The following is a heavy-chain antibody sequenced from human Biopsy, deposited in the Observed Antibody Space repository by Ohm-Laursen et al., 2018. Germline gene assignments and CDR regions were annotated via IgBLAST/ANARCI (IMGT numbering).Heavy chain of an antibody. CDR2: MNPNSGNT. V-gene: IGHV1-8*01. CDR3: ARGRNPVWFGEDLDY. J-gene: IGHJ4*02. Sequence: ASVKVSCKASGYTFTSYEINWGRQATGQGLEWMGWMNPNSGNTGYAQKFQGRVTMTRNTSIGTAYMELSSLRSEDTAVYYCARGRNPVWFGEDLDYWGQGTLVTVSS. D-gene: IGHD3-10*01. CDR1: GYTFTSYE.